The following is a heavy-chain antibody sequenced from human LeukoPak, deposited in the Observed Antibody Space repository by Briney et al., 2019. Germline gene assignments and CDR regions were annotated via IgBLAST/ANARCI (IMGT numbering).Heavy chain of an antibody. CDR2: ISSSSSYI. J-gene: IGHJ4*02. CDR1: GFTFSSYS. D-gene: IGHD3-16*02. V-gene: IGHV3-21*04. Sequence: PGGSPRLSCAASGFTFSSYSMNWVRQAPGKGLEWVSSISSSSSYIYYADSVKGRFTISRDNAKNSLYLQMNSLRAEDTAAYYCAKSLGVGGYTRYKGFDQWGQGTLVVVSS. CDR3: AKSLGVGGYTRYKGFDQ.